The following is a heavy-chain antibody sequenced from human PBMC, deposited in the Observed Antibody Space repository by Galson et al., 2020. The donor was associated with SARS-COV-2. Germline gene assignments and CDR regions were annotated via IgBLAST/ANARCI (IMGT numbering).Heavy chain of an antibody. Sequence: ASVKVSCKASGYTFTIYHYHWVRQAPGQGLEWMGIINPTGGITTYAQKFQGRVTMTSDTSTSAVYMEFNSLRSDDTAVYYCAAEWSAYADYQKIWFDTWGQGTLVTVSS. J-gene: IGHJ5*02. CDR2: INPTGGIT. CDR1: GYTFTIYH. D-gene: IGHD4-17*01. CDR3: AAEWSAYADYQKIWFDT. V-gene: IGHV1-46*01.